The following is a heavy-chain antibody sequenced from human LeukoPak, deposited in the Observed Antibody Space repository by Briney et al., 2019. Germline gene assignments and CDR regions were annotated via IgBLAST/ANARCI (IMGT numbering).Heavy chain of an antibody. Sequence: GKSLKISCKASGYRFTSYWIGGVRPMPGKGLEWMRIIYRGDSDPSYSPSFQGQVTISADKSIRTAYLQGSSLKASDTAMYYCARRWNELYYDSSGSPSRRYYYYMDVWGKGTTVIVSS. J-gene: IGHJ6*03. CDR3: ARRWNELYYDSSGSPSRRYYYYMDV. CDR1: GYRFTSYW. D-gene: IGHD3-22*01. CDR2: IYRGDSDP. V-gene: IGHV5-51*01.